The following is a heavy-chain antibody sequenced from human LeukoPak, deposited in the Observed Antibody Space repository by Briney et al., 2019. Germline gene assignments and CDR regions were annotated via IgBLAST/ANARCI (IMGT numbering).Heavy chain of an antibody. CDR1: GFTFSSYA. D-gene: IGHD3-22*01. CDR3: ARDPDSSGYPYYFDY. CDR2: ISYDGSNK. V-gene: IGHV3-30-3*01. J-gene: IGHJ4*02. Sequence: SGGSLRLSCAASGFTFSSYAMHWVRQAPGKGLEWVAVISYDGSNKYYADSVKGRFTISRDNSKNTLYLQMNSLRAEDTAVYYCARDPDSSGYPYYFDYWGQGTLVTVSS.